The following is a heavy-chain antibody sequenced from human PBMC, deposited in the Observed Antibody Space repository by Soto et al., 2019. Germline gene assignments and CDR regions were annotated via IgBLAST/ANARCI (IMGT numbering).Heavy chain of an antibody. CDR3: ARDRSNGGYGMDV. Sequence: SETLSLTCTVSGGSISSGGYYWSWIRQHPGKGLEWIGYIYYSGSTYYNPSLKSRVTISVDTSKNQFSLKLSSVTAADTAVYYCARDRSNGGYGMDVWGQGTTVTVS. J-gene: IGHJ6*02. D-gene: IGHD4-17*01. CDR2: IYYSGST. CDR1: GGSISSGGYY. V-gene: IGHV4-31*03.